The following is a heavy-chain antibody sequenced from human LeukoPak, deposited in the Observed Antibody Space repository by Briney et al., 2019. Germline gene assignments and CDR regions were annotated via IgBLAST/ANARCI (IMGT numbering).Heavy chain of an antibody. V-gene: IGHV3-23*01. CDR1: GFTFRSYA. CDR3: AKGGTSSWYLDFDY. Sequence: PGGSLRLSCAASGFTFRSYAMTWVRQAPGKGLEWVSVISGSGGNAYYEDSEKGRFTISIDNVKNTLYLQMNSLTPEDTDIYYCAKGGTSSWYLDFDYWGQGVLVTVSS. J-gene: IGHJ4*02. D-gene: IGHD6-13*01. CDR2: ISGSGGNA.